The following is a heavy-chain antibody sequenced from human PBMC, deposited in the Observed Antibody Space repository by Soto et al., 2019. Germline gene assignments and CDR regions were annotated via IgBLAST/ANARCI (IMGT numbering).Heavy chain of an antibody. J-gene: IGHJ4*02. CDR3: AHRRTGDLIDY. Sequence: QITLKESGPALVKPTQTLTLTCTFSGFSLTTRGVGVGWIRQPPRKALEWLALIYWDDDRRYSPSLKSRLTITKDTSKNQVVLTMTNMGPVDTATYYWAHRRTGDLIDYLGQGTLVTVSS. CDR2: IYWDDDR. CDR1: GFSLTTRGVG. D-gene: IGHD2-21*01. V-gene: IGHV2-5*02.